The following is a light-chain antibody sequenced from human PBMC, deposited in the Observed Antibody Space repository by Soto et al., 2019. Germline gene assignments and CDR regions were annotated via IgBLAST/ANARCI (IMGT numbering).Light chain of an antibody. J-gene: IGLJ1*01. CDR2: KDT. V-gene: IGLV3-25*02. CDR3: SSFAGNNNRGV. Sequence: SYELTQPPSVSVSPGQTASISCSGDALPKQYAYWYQQKPGQAPVLVIYKDTERPSGIPERFSGSSSGTTVTLTISGVQAEDEADYYCSSFAGNNNRGVFGSGTKLTVL. CDR1: ALPKQY.